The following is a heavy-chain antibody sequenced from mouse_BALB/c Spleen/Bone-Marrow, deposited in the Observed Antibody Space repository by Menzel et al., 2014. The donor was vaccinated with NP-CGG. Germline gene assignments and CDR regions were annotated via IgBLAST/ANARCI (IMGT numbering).Heavy chain of an antibody. CDR2: IDPENGDT. CDR3: NEGYGNYGY. CDR1: GFNIKDYY. D-gene: IGHD2-10*02. Sequence: VKLVESGAELVRSGASVKLSCTASGFNIKDYYMHWVKQRPEQGLEWIGWIDPENGDTEYAPKFQGKVTMTADTSSNTAYLQLSSLTSEDTAVYYCNEGYGNYGYWGQGTTLTVSS. V-gene: IGHV14-4*02. J-gene: IGHJ2*01.